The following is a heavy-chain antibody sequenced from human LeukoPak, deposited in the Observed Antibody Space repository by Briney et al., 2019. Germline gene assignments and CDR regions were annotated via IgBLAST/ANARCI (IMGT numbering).Heavy chain of an antibody. J-gene: IGHJ4*02. D-gene: IGHD4-11*01. CDR3: VKEGNYYDSDY. CDR2: ITGTGGTT. V-gene: IGHV3-23*01. Sequence: HPGGSLRLSCAASGFTFNTYAMSWVRQTPEKGLEWVSSITGTGGTTYYADSVKGRFTMSRDNSKNTLYLHLSSLRAGDTAVYYCVKEGNYYDSDYWGQGTLVTVSS. CDR1: GFTFNTYA.